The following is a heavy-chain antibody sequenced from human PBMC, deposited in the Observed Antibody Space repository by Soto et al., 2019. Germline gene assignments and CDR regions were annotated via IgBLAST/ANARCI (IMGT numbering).Heavy chain of an antibody. Sequence: GGSLRLSCAASGFTFSSYAMSWVRQAPGKGLEWVSAISGSGGSTYYADSVKGRFTISRDNSKNTLYLQMNSLRAEDTAVYYCAKDLGRGSGWMGTDAFDIWGQGTMVTVSS. V-gene: IGHV3-23*01. D-gene: IGHD6-19*01. CDR3: AKDLGRGSGWMGTDAFDI. J-gene: IGHJ3*02. CDR2: ISGSGGST. CDR1: GFTFSSYA.